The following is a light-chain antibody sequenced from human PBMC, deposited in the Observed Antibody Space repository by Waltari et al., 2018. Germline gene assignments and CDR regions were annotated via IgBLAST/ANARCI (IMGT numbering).Light chain of an antibody. V-gene: IGKV3-20*01. CDR1: QGVTSAS. CDR2: GAS. CDR3: HQYGYSPLFA. Sequence: IMLTQSPGTLSLSPGERATLSCWASQGVTSASFAWYQQKPGQPPSLLIYGASIRAAGVPDRFSGWGSDTNFTLTISRLEPEDFAVYYCHQYGYSPLFAFGPGTRVDVK. J-gene: IGKJ3*01.